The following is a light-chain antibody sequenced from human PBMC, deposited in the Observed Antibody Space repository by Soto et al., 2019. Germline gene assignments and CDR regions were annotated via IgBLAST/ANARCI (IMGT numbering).Light chain of an antibody. CDR3: QQYYGAPVT. Sequence: DIVMTQSPDSLAVSLGERATINCKSSQSVLSSANNKNYLAWYQQKPPQPPKQLIYWATTRESGVPDRFSGSGSDTNFSLSISSLQAEDVAVYYCQQYYGAPVTFGQGTRLEIK. J-gene: IGKJ5*01. V-gene: IGKV4-1*01. CDR2: WAT. CDR1: QSVLSSANNKNY.